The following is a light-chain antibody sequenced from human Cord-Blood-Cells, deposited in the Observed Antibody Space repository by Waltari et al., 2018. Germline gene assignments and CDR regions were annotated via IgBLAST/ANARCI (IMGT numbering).Light chain of an antibody. CDR3: QQSYSTLYT. J-gene: IGKJ2*01. V-gene: IGKV1-39*01. Sequence: DIQTRQSRSSASGFGRGRVTITCHASQSISSYLNWYQQKPGKAPKLLIYAASSLQSGVPSRFSGSGSGTDFTLTISSLQPEDFATYYCQQSYSTLYTFVQGTKLEIK. CDR2: AAS. CDR1: QSISSY.